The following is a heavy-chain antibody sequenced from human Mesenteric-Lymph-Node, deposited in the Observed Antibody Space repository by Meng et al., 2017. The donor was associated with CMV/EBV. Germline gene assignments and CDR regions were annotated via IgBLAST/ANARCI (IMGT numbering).Heavy chain of an antibody. D-gene: IGHD3-22*01. Sequence: ASVKVSCKASGYTFTGYYMHWVRQAPGQGLEWMGWINPNSGGTNYAQKFQGRVTMTRDTSISTAYMELSRLRSDDTAVYYCARDNYYDSSGHHSAYYYGMDVWGKGTTVTVSS. CDR2: INPNSGGT. J-gene: IGHJ6*04. V-gene: IGHV1-2*02. CDR3: ARDNYYDSSGHHSAYYYGMDV. CDR1: GYTFTGYY.